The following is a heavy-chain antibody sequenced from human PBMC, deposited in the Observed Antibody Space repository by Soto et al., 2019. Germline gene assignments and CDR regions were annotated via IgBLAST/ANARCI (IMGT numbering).Heavy chain of an antibody. CDR3: ARDQDAFDI. CDR2: ISSSSSHI. V-gene: IGHV3-21*02. Sequence: EVQLVESGGGLIKPGGSLRLSCAASGFTFSYYSMIWVRQAPGKGLEWVSCISSSSSHIYYADSVQGRFTISRDNAKNSLYLQMNSLRAEDTALYYCARDQDAFDIWGRGTEVTVSS. CDR1: GFTFSYYS. J-gene: IGHJ3*02.